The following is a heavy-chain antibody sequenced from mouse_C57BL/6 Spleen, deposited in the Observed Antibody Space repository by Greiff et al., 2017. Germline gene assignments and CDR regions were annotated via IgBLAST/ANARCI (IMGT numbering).Heavy chain of an antibody. Sequence: QVQLQQSGAELVRPGTSVKVSCKASGYAFTNYLIAWVKQRPGQGLEWIGVINPGSGGTNYNENFKGKATLTADKASSTAYMQRSSLTSEDSAVYFCARSRTPYYFDYWGQGTTLTVSS. V-gene: IGHV1-54*01. J-gene: IGHJ2*01. CDR3: ARSRTPYYFDY. D-gene: IGHD5-1*01. CDR1: GYAFTNYL. CDR2: INPGSGGT.